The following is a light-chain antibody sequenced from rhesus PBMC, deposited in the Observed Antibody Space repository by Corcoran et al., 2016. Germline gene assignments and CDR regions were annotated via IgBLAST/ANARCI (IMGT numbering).Light chain of an antibody. CDR1: QTISSY. CDR2: AAS. V-gene: IGKV1-44*01. Sequence: GDRVTITCRASQTISSYLAWYQQKPGKVPKLLIYAASSLESGVPSRFSGSGSGTDFTFTISSLQPEDFATSYCQQHNSPPYRFGQGTKVEIK. J-gene: IGKJ2*01. CDR3: QQHNSPPYR.